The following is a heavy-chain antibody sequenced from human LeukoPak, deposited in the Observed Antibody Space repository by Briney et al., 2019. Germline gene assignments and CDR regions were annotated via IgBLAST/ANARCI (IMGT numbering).Heavy chain of an antibody. D-gene: IGHD2-15*01. J-gene: IGHJ3*02. CDR1: GFTFSKFW. CDR2: MNQDGSEK. V-gene: IGHV3-7*01. Sequence: GGSLRLSCAASGFTFSKFWMSWVRQAPGKGLEWVGNMNQDGSEKYYVDSVKGRFTISRDNAKNSLYLQMNSLRAEDTAIYYCATEVLAAVSAFDIWGQGTMVTVSS. CDR3: ATEVLAAVSAFDI.